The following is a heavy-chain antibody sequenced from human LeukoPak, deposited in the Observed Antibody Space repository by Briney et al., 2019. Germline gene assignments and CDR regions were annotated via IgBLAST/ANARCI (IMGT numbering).Heavy chain of an antibody. CDR3: VGDSESVDV. CDR1: GETLTDLS. J-gene: IGHJ3*01. CDR2: FDREMDEE. D-gene: IGHD3-16*01. Sequence: ASVKVSCKVSGETLTDLSIYWVRQAPGRGLEWKGGFDREMDEEKYAQRFLGRVTVTEDTSADTAYIELTSLRFEDTAIYYCVGDSESVDVWGQGTMIIVSS. V-gene: IGHV1-24*01.